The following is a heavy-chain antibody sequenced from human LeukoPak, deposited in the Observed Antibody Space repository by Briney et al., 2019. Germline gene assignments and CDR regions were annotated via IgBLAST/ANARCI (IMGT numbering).Heavy chain of an antibody. Sequence: KPSETLSLTRAVYGGSFSGYYWSWIRQPPGKGLEWIGEINHSGSTNYNPSLKSRVTISVDTSKNQFSLKLSSVTAADTAVYYCASVVVVAATYNWFDPWGQGTLVTVSS. CDR1: GGSFSGYY. V-gene: IGHV4-34*01. CDR2: INHSGST. D-gene: IGHD2-15*01. J-gene: IGHJ5*02. CDR3: ASVVVVAATYNWFDP.